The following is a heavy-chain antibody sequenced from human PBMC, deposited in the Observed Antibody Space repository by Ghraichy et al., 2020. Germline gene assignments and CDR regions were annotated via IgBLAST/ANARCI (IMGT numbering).Heavy chain of an antibody. D-gene: IGHD1-14*01. CDR2: IQGDGSST. CDR3: ARASRTVPNLLDY. CDR1: GFTFSGYW. V-gene: IGHV3-74*03. J-gene: IGHJ4*02. Sequence: ETLRISCAASGFTFSGYWMHWVRQAPGKGPVWVSRIQGDGSSTMYADSVKGRFTISRDNAENTLYLQMNSLGAEDTAVYYCARASRTVPNLLDYWGQGTLVTVSS.